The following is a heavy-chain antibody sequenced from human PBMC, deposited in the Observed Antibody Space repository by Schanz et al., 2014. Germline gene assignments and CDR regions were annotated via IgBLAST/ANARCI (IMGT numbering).Heavy chain of an antibody. J-gene: IGHJ4*02. D-gene: IGHD3-3*01. CDR1: GASISSTTYY. CDR2: IYYSGNT. Sequence: QLQLQESGPGLVKPSETLSLTCSVSGASISSTTYYWGWVRQPPGKGLEWIGNIYYSGNTYYNPSRESGVTVPKDRSRTHFPLPLTSGTAADTAVYYCARHHDFWSGPDGRYLDLWGQGTLVTVSS. V-gene: IGHV4-39*01. CDR3: ARHHDFWSGPDGRYLDL.